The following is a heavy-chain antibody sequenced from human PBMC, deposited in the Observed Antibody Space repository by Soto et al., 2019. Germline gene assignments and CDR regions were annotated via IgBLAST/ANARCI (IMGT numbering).Heavy chain of an antibody. CDR2: IYWDDDK. J-gene: IGHJ4*02. Sequence: QITLKESGPTLVKPTQTLTLTCTFSGFSLSTSGVGLGWIRQPPGKALEYLALIYWDDDKRYSPSLRSRLTITTDTSKNQVVLTVTNMDPVDTATYYCAHRSVAAAGSWDVGSFDYWGQGTLVTVSS. V-gene: IGHV2-5*02. CDR3: AHRSVAAAGSWDVGSFDY. CDR1: GFSLSTSGVG. D-gene: IGHD6-13*01.